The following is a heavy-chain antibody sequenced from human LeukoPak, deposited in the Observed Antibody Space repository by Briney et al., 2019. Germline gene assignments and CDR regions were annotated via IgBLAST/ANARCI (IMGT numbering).Heavy chain of an antibody. J-gene: IGHJ4*02. CDR2: IIPIFGTA. CDR3: ARALYYYGSGSYGYYFDY. D-gene: IGHD3-10*01. V-gene: IGHV1-69*05. Sequence: SVKVSCKASGGTFSSYAISWVRQAPGQGLEWMGGIIPIFGTANYVQKFQGRVTMTRDMSTSTVYMELSSLRSEDTAVYYCARALYYYGSGSYGYYFDYWGQGTLVTVSS. CDR1: GGTFSSYA.